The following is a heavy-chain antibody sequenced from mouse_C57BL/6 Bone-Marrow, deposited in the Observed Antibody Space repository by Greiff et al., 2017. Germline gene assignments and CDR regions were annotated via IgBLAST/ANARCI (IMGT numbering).Heavy chain of an antibody. Sequence: DVQLQASGPVLVKPGASVKMSCKVSGYTFTDYYLNWVKQSHGKSHGWIGVINPYNGGTSYNLKFKGQATLTVDKSSSTSYMVLNSLTSEDSAVYDCAQLTGTPGGYWGQGTTLTVSS. CDR2: INPYNGGT. CDR3: AQLTGTPGGY. J-gene: IGHJ2*01. CDR1: GYTFTDYY. D-gene: IGHD4-1*01. V-gene: IGHV1-19*01.